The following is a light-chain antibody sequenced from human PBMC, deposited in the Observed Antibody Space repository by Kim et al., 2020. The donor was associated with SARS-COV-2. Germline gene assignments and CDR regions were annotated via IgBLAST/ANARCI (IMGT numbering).Light chain of an antibody. CDR2: GKN. CDR1: SLRSYY. CDR3: NSRDSSGNHVV. Sequence: SSELTQDPVVSVALGQTVRITCQGDSLRSYYASFYQQKPGQAPVLVIYGKNNRPSGIPERFSGSSSGNTASLTITGAQAEDEADYYCNSRDSSGNHVVLG. V-gene: IGLV3-19*01. J-gene: IGLJ2*01.